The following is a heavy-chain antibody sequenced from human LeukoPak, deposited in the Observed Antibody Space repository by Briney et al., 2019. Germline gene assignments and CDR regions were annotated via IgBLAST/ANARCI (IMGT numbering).Heavy chain of an antibody. V-gene: IGHV3-30*18. CDR3: AKDLERHIVVVTASAVDY. J-gene: IGHJ4*02. CDR1: GFTFSSYG. D-gene: IGHD2-21*02. CDR2: ISYDGSNE. Sequence: GGSLRLSCAASGFTFSSYGMHWVRQAPGKGLEWVAVISYDGSNEYYADSVKGRFTISRDNSKNTLYLQMNSLRAEDTAVYYCAKDLERHIVVVTASAVDYWGQGTLVTASS.